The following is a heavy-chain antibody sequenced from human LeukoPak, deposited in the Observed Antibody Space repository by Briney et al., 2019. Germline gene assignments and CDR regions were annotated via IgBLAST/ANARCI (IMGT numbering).Heavy chain of an antibody. J-gene: IGHJ3*02. CDR2: IWYYGSNK. CDR1: GFTFSSYG. CDR3: AKSRARLKFPFDAFDI. Sequence: GGSLRLSCAASGFTFSSYGMHWVRQAPGKGLEGGAVIWYYGSNKYYADSVKGRFTISRENSKNTLYLQMNGLRAEDTAVYYCAKSRARLKFPFDAFDIWGQGTMVTVSS. V-gene: IGHV3-30*02.